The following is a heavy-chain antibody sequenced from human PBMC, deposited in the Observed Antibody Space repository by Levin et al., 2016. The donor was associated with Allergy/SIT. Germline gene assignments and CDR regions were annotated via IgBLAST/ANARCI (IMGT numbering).Heavy chain of an antibody. Sequence: GSLRLSCAASGFTFSSYAMSWVRQAPGKGLEWVSAINGSGGSTYYADSVKGRFTISRDNSKNTLYLQMNSLRAEDTAVYYCAKVPRSTMVRGIFDYWGQGTLVTVSS. D-gene: IGHD3-10*01. CDR1: GFTFSSYA. CDR2: INGSGGST. CDR3: AKVPRSTMVRGIFDY. J-gene: IGHJ4*02. V-gene: IGHV3-23*01.